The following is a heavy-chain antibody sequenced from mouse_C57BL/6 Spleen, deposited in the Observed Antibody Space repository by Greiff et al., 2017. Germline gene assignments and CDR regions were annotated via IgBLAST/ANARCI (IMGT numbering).Heavy chain of an antibody. Sequence: VQLQQPGTELVKPGASVKLSCKASGYTFTSYWMHWVKQRPGQGLEWIGNINPSNGGTNYNEKFKSKATLTVDKSSSTAYMQLSSLTSEDSAVYDCAGYGNYGWYFDVWGTGTTVTVSS. CDR1: GYTFTSYW. V-gene: IGHV1-53*01. CDR3: AGYGNYGWYFDV. D-gene: IGHD2-1*01. J-gene: IGHJ1*03. CDR2: INPSNGGT.